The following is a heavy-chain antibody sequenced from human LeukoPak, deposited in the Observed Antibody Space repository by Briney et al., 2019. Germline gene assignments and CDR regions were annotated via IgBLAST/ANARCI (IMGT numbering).Heavy chain of an antibody. CDR2: VHKSGST. V-gene: IGHV4-4*02. J-gene: IGHJ4*02. D-gene: IGHD1-26*01. Sequence: SETLSLPCAVSTDSITSNWWSWVRRPPGKGLEWIGEVHKSGSTNYYPSLQSRVTIPIDKSKNQIALELTSVTAADTAVYYCAKEIVGAPTPGAYWGQGILVTVSS. CDR3: AKEIVGAPTPGAY. CDR1: TDSITSNW.